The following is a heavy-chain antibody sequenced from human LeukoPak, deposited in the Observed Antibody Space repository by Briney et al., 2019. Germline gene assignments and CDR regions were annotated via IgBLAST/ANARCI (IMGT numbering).Heavy chain of an antibody. J-gene: IGHJ4*02. Sequence: GGSLRLSCVTSGFTFSHYYMSWVRQAPGQGLEWVAHTNQDGSQEFHVDSVKGRFTISRDNAKNSLYLQMNSLRADDTAVYYCARVPSAGTKYYDILTGLFDYWGQGTLVTVSS. V-gene: IGHV3-7*01. CDR3: ARVPSAGTKYYDILTGLFDY. CDR2: TNQDGSQE. CDR1: GFTFSHYY. D-gene: IGHD3-9*01.